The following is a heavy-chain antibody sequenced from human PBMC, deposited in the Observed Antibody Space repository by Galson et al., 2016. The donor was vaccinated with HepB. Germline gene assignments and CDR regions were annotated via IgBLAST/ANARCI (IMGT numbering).Heavy chain of an antibody. J-gene: IGHJ2*01. V-gene: IGHV1-2*02. D-gene: IGHD1-7*01. CDR3: ARETRVTGTRPYWYFDL. CDR2: INTNTGGT. CDR1: GGTFSNLA. Sequence: SVKVSCKASGGTFSNLALSWVRQAPGQGLEWMGGINTNTGGTRYARNFQGRVNLTRDTSITTTYMELISLRSDDTAVYYWARETRVTGTRPYWYFDLWGRGSLVPVSS.